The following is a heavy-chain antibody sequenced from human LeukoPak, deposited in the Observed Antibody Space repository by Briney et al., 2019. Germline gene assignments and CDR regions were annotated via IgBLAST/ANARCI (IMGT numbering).Heavy chain of an antibody. D-gene: IGHD3-22*01. Sequence: GASVKVSCKASGYTFTSYYMHWVRQAPGQGLEWMGIINPSGGSTSYAQKFQGRVAMTRDMPTSTVYMELSSLRSEDTAVYYCARGTYYYDLGDAFDIWGQGTMVTVSS. CDR3: ARGTYYYDLGDAFDI. V-gene: IGHV1-46*01. CDR2: INPSGGST. J-gene: IGHJ3*02. CDR1: GYTFTSYY.